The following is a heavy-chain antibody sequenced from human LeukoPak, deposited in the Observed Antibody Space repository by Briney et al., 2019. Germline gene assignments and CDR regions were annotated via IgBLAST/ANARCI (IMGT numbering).Heavy chain of an antibody. CDR1: GVSIRDYF. V-gene: IGHV4-59*01. CDR3: AGEAWGRLDY. Sequence: SETLSLTCTVSGVSIRDYFWTWIRQPPGKGLEWIGYMYYSGSTNYNTSLKNRVTISVDTSKNQFSLKLNSVTAADTAVYYCAGEAWGRLDYWGQGTLVTVSS. D-gene: IGHD3-16*01. J-gene: IGHJ4*02. CDR2: MYYSGST.